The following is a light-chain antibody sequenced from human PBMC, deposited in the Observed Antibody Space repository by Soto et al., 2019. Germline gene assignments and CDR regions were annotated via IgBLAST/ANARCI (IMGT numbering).Light chain of an antibody. CDR1: QSVSSNY. CDR2: DTS. V-gene: IGKV3-20*01. CDR3: QQYGSFPIYS. Sequence: EIVLTQSPGTLSLSPGERATLSCRASQSVSSNYLAWYQQKPGQAPRLLIYDTSNRATGIPDRFSGSGSGTDFTLTISRLEPEDFAVYYCQQYGSFPIYSFGQGTRLEIK. J-gene: IGKJ2*03.